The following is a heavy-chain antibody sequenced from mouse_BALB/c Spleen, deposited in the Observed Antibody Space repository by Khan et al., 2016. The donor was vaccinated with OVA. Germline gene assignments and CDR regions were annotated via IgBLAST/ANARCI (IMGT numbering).Heavy chain of an antibody. CDR3: TTAYYRYYFDY. CDR1: GSTFTSYG. J-gene: IGHJ2*01. V-gene: IGHV1S134*01. D-gene: IGHD2-12*01. Sequence: EVKLQESGAELGRPGSSVKLSCTTSGSTFTSYGIKWVKQRPGQGLEWIGYIYPGNGYTEYNEKFQGKAILTSDTSSSTAYMQLRSLTSEDSAIXFCTTAYYRYYFDYWGQGTTLTVSS. CDR2: IYPGNGYT.